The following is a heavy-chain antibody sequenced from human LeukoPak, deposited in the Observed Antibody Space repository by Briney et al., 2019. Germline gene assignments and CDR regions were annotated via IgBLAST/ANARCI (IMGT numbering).Heavy chain of an antibody. CDR3: AKDRHGGDGVDV. CDR2: ISYDGSNK. Sequence: GGSLRLSCAASGFTFSRFGMHWVRQAPGKGLEWVAVISYDGSNKYYADSVKGRFTISRDNSKNTLYLQMNSLRAEDTAVYYCAKDRHGGDGVDVWGQGTTVTVSS. J-gene: IGHJ6*02. V-gene: IGHV3-30*18. D-gene: IGHD3-16*01. CDR1: GFTFSRFG.